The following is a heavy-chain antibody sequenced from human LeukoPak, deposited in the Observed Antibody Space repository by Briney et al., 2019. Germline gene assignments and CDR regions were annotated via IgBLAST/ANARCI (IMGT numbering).Heavy chain of an antibody. CDR1: GGTFSSDA. Sequence: GASVKVPCKASGGTFSSDAISWVRQAPGQGLEWMGRIIPIFGIANYAQKFQGRVTITADKSTSTAYMELSSLRSEDTAVYYCARARSDYYDSSGYYYTSGFDIWGQGTMVTVSS. D-gene: IGHD3-22*01. J-gene: IGHJ3*02. CDR2: IIPIFGIA. V-gene: IGHV1-69*04. CDR3: ARARSDYYDSSGYYYTSGFDI.